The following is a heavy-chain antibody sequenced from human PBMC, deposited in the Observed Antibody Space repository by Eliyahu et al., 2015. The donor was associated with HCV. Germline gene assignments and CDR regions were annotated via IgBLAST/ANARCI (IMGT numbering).Heavy chain of an antibody. Sequence: QVQLVQSAAEVKKPGASVKVSCXASGYNFRXYGFSWVRXAPGQGLEWMGWISAXNGDTNYAQKSRDRVTMTTDTSTSTVDMELRSVTSDDTAIYYCVRSPNAYFDYWGQGTLVTVSS. CDR2: ISAXNGDT. CDR1: GYNFRXYG. CDR3: VRSPNAYFDY. D-gene: IGHD4/OR15-4a*01. J-gene: IGHJ4*02. V-gene: IGHV1-18*01.